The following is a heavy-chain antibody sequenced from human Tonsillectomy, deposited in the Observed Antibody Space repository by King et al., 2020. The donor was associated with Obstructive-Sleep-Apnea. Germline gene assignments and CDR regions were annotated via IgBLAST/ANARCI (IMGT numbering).Heavy chain of an antibody. CDR1: GGTFSSYA. CDR2: IIPIFGTA. V-gene: IGHV1-69*01. CDR3: ARPARGYYDFWSGYPY. J-gene: IGHJ4*02. Sequence: VQLVESGAEVKKPGSSVKVSCKASGGTFSSYAISWVRQAPGQGLEWMGGIIPIFGTANYAQTFQGRVTITADESTSTAYMELSSLRSEDTAVYYCARPARGYYDFWSGYPYWGQGTLVTVSS. D-gene: IGHD3-3*01.